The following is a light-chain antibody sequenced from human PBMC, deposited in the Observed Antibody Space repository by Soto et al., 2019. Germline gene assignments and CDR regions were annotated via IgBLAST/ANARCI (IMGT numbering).Light chain of an antibody. Sequence: QSALTQPASVSGSPGQSITISWTGTSSDVGNYNLVSWYQQHPGKAPKLMIYDVSKRPSGVSNRFSGSKSGNTASLTISGLQADDEADYYCCSYAGDSYVFGTGTKLTVL. V-gene: IGLV2-23*02. CDR1: SSDVGNYNL. CDR3: CSYAGDSYV. J-gene: IGLJ1*01. CDR2: DVS.